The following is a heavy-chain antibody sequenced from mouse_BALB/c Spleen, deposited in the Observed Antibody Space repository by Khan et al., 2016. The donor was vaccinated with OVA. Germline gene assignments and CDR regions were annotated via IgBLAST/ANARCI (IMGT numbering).Heavy chain of an antibody. Sequence: VQLKQSGAELVRPGALVKLSCKASGFNINDYYIHWVKQRPEQGLEWIGGIDPEYGNTIYDPKFPGKASITADTSSNTAYLQLGSLTSEDTAVYYCTRDGYSAWFAYWGQGTLVTVSA. CDR2: IDPEYGNT. J-gene: IGHJ3*01. D-gene: IGHD2-3*01. CDR1: GFNINDYY. V-gene: IGHV14-1*02. CDR3: TRDGYSAWFAY.